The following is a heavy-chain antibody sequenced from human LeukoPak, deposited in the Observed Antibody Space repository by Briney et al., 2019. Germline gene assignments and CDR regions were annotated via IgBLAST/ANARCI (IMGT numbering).Heavy chain of an antibody. CDR1: GFSFSDYY. CDR2: ISRYSSYA. V-gene: IGHV3-11*06. CDR3: VRASRTIDF. Sequence: GGSLRLSCAASGFSFSDYYMSWIRQAPGKGLEWVSYISRYSSYANYADSVKGRFTISRDNAKSSLYLQMNSLTAEDTAVYYCVRASRTIDFWGQGTLVTVSS. D-gene: IGHD2-21*01. J-gene: IGHJ4*02.